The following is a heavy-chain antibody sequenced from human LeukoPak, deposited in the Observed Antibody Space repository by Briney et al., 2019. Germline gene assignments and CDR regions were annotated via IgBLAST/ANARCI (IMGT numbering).Heavy chain of an antibody. V-gene: IGHV3-66*01. D-gene: IGHD1-26*01. J-gene: IGHJ4*02. Sequence: GGSLRLSCTVSGFTVSSNYMSWVRQAPGKGLEWVSVIYSGGSTYYADSVKGRFTISRDNSKNTLYLQMNSLRAEDTAVYYCATAVRGSYTYDYWGQGTLVTVSS. CDR2: IYSGGST. CDR3: ATAVRGSYTYDY. CDR1: GFTVSSNY.